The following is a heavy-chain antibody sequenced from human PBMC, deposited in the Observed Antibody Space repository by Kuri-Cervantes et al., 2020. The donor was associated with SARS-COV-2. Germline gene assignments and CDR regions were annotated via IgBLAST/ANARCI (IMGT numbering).Heavy chain of an antibody. Sequence: ESLKISCTVSGGSISSSYWSWIRQPPGKGLEWIGYIYYSGSVSYNPPLMSRVTISVDTSKNQFSLRLTSVTAADTAVYYCTTVTPTSVFDFWGQGTLVTVSS. CDR2: IYYSGSV. V-gene: IGHV4-59*01. CDR1: GGSISSSY. CDR3: TTVTPTSVFDF. D-gene: IGHD4-17*01. J-gene: IGHJ4*02.